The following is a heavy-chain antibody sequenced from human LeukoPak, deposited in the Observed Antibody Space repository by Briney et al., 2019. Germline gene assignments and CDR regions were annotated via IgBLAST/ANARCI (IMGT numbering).Heavy chain of an antibody. J-gene: IGHJ4*02. D-gene: IGHD3-22*01. CDR2: ISSSGSTI. Sequence: GGSLRLSCAASGFTFSSYEMNWVRQAPGKGLEWVSYISSSGSTIYYADSVKGRFTISRDNSKNTLYLQMNSLRAEDTAVYYCAKDRAYYDSSGFGEFDYWGQGTLVTVSS. V-gene: IGHV3-48*03. CDR3: AKDRAYYDSSGFGEFDY. CDR1: GFTFSSYE.